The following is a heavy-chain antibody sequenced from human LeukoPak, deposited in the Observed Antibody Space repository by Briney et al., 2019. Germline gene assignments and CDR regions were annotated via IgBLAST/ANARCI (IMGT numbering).Heavy chain of an antibody. Sequence: SVKVSCKASGGTFSSYAISWVRQAPGQGLEWMGGIIPIFGTANYARKFQGRVTITADESTSTAYMELSSLRSEDTAVYYCASSGGLRYFDWSHMDVWGKGTTVTVSS. CDR2: IIPIFGTA. CDR1: GGTFSSYA. CDR3: ASSGGLRYFDWSHMDV. V-gene: IGHV1-69*13. D-gene: IGHD3-9*01. J-gene: IGHJ6*03.